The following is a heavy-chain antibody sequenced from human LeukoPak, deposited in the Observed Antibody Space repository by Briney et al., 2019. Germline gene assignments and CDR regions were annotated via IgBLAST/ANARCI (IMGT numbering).Heavy chain of an antibody. Sequence: GGSLRLSCAASGFTFGSYSMNWVRQAPGKGLEWVSSISSSSSYIYYADSVKGRFTISRDNAKNSLYLQMNSLRAEDTAVYYCARSTGTWGAFDIWGQGTMVTVSS. CDR3: ARSTGTWGAFDI. CDR1: GFTFGSYS. CDR2: ISSSSSYI. D-gene: IGHD7-27*01. J-gene: IGHJ3*02. V-gene: IGHV3-21*01.